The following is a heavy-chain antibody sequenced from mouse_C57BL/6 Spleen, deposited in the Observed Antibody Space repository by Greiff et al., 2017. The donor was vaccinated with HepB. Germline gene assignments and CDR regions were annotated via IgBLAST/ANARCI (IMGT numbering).Heavy chain of an antibody. Sequence: EVQGVESGGGLVKPGGSLKLSCAASGFTFSSYAMSWVRQTPEKRLEWVATISDGGSYTYYPDNVKGRFTISRDNAKNNLYLQMSHLKSEDTAMYYCARDGGITTVVAKDYWGQGTTLTVSS. D-gene: IGHD1-1*01. J-gene: IGHJ2*01. CDR1: GFTFSSYA. CDR2: ISDGGSYT. CDR3: ARDGGITTVVAKDY. V-gene: IGHV5-4*01.